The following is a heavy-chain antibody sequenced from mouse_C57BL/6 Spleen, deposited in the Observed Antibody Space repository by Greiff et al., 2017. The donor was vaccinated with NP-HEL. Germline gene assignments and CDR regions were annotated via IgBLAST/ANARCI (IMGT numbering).Heavy chain of an antibody. CDR2: IDPSDSET. J-gene: IGHJ4*01. Sequence: QVQLKQPGAELVRPGSSVKLSCKASGYTFTSYWMHWVKQRPIQGLEWIGNIDPSDSETHYNQKFKDKATLTVDKSSSTAYMQLSSLTSEDSAVYYCAGYGYDGYAMDYWGQGTSVTVSS. CDR1: GYTFTSYW. CDR3: AGYGYDGYAMDY. V-gene: IGHV1-52*01. D-gene: IGHD2-2*01.